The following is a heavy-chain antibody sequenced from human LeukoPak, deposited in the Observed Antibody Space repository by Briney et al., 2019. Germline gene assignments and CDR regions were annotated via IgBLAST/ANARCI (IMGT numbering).Heavy chain of an antibody. CDR1: GFTFGDTW. CDR3: ATSYDMGWLIGY. CDR2: IKQDGSEK. J-gene: IGHJ4*02. V-gene: IGHV3-7*03. Sequence: PGGSLRLSCAASGFTFGDTWMNWVRQVPGQGLEWVANIKQDGSEKFYVASVKGRFTISRDNGKGSLYLQMNSLRAEDTALYYCATSYDMGWLIGYWGQGTLVTASS. D-gene: IGHD3/OR15-3a*01.